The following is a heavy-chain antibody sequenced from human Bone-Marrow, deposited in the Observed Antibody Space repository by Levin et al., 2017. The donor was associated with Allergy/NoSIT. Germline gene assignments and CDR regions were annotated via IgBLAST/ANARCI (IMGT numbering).Heavy chain of an antibody. CDR1: GDSMTSVAYC. J-gene: IGHJ4*02. V-gene: IGHV4-31*03. Sequence: SETLSLTCTVSGDSMTSVAYCWSWIRHHPGKGLEWLGCLYHTGSTYYNPSLKTRLAMSVDPSKGQFSLNLNSVTAADTAVYYCVAFEGSGYHTLRYGFFEYWGQGAPVIVSS. D-gene: IGHD5-12*01. CDR3: VAFEGSGYHTLRYGFFEY. CDR2: LYHTGST.